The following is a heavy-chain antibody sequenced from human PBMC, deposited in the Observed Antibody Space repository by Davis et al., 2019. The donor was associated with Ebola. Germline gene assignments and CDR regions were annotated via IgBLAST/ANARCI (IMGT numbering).Heavy chain of an antibody. J-gene: IGHJ6*02. CDR1: GYTFTGYY. V-gene: IGHV1-2*04. Sequence: AASVKVSCKASGYTFTGYYMHWVRQAPGQGLEWMGWINPNSGGTNYAQKFQGWVTMTRDTSISTAYMELSRLRSDDTAVYYCAREGAISIAAPPYYGMDVWGQGTTVTVSS. D-gene: IGHD6-6*01. CDR2: INPNSGGT. CDR3: AREGAISIAAPPYYGMDV.